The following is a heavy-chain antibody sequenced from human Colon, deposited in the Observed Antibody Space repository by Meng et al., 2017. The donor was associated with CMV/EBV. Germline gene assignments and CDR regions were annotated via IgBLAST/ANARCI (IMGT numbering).Heavy chain of an antibody. J-gene: IGHJ4*02. CDR1: GYTFIGYY. CDR2: IHPNSGDT. Sequence: ASVKVSCKTSGYTFIGYYLHWVRQAPGQGLEWMGWIHPNSGDTKYAKRFQGRVSMTRDASINTAYMELSSLRSDDTAVYYCAILTVAAPFDYWGQGTLVTVPQ. D-gene: IGHD6-6*01. CDR3: AILTVAAPFDY. V-gene: IGHV1-2*02.